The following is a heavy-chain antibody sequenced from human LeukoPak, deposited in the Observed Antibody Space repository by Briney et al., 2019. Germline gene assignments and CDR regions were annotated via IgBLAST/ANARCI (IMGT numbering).Heavy chain of an antibody. J-gene: IGHJ5*02. Sequence: PGESLKISCKGSGYSFTSYWIGWVRQMPGKGLEWMGIIYPGDSDTRYSPSFQGQVTISADKSISTAYLQWSSLKASDTAMYYCARPASYCSGGSCYSWWFDPWGQGTLVTVSS. CDR2: IYPGDSDT. D-gene: IGHD2-15*01. V-gene: IGHV5-51*01. CDR1: GYSFTSYW. CDR3: ARPASYCSGGSCYSWWFDP.